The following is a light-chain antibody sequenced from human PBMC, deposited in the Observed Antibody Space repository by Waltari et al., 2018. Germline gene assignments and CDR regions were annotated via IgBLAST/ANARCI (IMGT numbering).Light chain of an antibody. Sequence: QSALTQPASVSGSPGQSITISCTGTSSDVGGYNYVSCYQQPPGKAPKLMIYEVNNRPSGVSNRFAGSKSVNTASLTISGLQAEDEADYYCSSYTSTSTHVFGTGTKVTVL. V-gene: IGLV2-14*01. CDR1: SSDVGGYNY. J-gene: IGLJ1*01. CDR3: SSYTSTSTHV. CDR2: EVN.